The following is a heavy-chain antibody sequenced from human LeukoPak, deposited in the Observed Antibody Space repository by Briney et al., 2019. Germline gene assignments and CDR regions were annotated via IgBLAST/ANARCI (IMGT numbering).Heavy chain of an antibody. CDR2: TSYSGST. CDR1: GGSISSYY. D-gene: IGHD3-9*01. V-gene: IGHV4-59*01. Sequence: PSETLSLTCTVSGGSISSYYWSWIRQPPGKRLEWIWYTSYSGSTDYNPSLKSRVTMSVDTSKNQFSLKLSSVTAADTAVYYCGRRTYYDTLTGYTYWYFDLWGRGTLVTVSS. CDR3: GRRTYYDTLTGYTYWYFDL. J-gene: IGHJ2*01.